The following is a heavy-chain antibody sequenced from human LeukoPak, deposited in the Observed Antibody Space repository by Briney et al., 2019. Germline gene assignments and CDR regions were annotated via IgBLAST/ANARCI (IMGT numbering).Heavy chain of an antibody. J-gene: IGHJ4*02. CDR2: IDWDDDK. CDR3: ARQYSSSSNFDY. V-gene: IGHV2-70*04. CDR1: GFSLSTSGMR. Sequence: ESGPALLKPTPTLTLTCTFSGFSLSTSGMRVSWIRQPPGKALEWLARIDWDDDKFYSTSLKTRLTISKDTSKNQVVLTMTNMDPVDTATYYCARQYSSSSNFDYWGQGTLVTVSS. D-gene: IGHD6-6*01.